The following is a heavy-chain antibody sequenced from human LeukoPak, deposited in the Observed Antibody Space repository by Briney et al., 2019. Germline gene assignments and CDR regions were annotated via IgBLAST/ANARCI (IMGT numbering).Heavy chain of an antibody. D-gene: IGHD3-10*01. Sequence: SETLSLTCAVYGGSFSGYYWSWIRQPPGKGLEWIGEINHSGSTNYNPSLKSRVTISVDTSKNQFSLKLSSVTAADTAVYYCARGRDWIDYYGSGTGYYFDYWGQGTLVTVSS. CDR2: INHSGST. CDR3: ARGRDWIDYYGSGTGYYFDY. CDR1: GGSFSGYY. V-gene: IGHV4-34*01. J-gene: IGHJ4*02.